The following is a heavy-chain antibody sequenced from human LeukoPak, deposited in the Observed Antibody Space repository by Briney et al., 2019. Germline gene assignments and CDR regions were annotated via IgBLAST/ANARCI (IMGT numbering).Heavy chain of an antibody. CDR3: ARDPCSSINCPLRF. D-gene: IGHD2-2*01. V-gene: IGHV4-34*01. Sequence: SETLSLTCAVSGGSLSGSYCTWVRQSPGEGLEWIEEINHSGRTNYNPSLQSRVTISLDTTRSQFSLILRSVTAADTAVYYCARDPCSSINCPLRFWGQGTLVTVSS. J-gene: IGHJ4*02. CDR2: INHSGRT. CDR1: GGSLSGSY.